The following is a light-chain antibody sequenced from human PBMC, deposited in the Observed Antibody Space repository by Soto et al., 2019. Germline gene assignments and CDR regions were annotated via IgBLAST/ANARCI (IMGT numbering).Light chain of an antibody. CDR3: QQYNSYPYT. J-gene: IGKJ2*01. CDR2: DGS. Sequence: DIQMTQSPSTLSASVGDRVTITCRASQRISSWLAWHQQKPGKAPRLLIYDGSNLESGVPSSFSGSGSGTEFTLTIDSLQPDDFATYFCQQYNSYPYTFGQGTKLDIK. V-gene: IGKV1-5*01. CDR1: QRISSW.